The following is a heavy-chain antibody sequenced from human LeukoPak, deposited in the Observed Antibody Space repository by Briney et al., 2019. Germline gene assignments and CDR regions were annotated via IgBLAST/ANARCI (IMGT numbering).Heavy chain of an antibody. Sequence: SETLSLTCTVSGGSISSTSYYWGWIRQPPGKGLEWIGSISYSGTTYYNPSLKSRVTISVDTSKNQFSLKLSSVTAADTAVYYCASNYGGNLPDYWGQGTLVTVSS. D-gene: IGHD4-23*01. CDR1: GGSISSTSYY. V-gene: IGHV4-39*07. CDR3: ASNYGGNLPDY. J-gene: IGHJ4*02. CDR2: ISYSGTT.